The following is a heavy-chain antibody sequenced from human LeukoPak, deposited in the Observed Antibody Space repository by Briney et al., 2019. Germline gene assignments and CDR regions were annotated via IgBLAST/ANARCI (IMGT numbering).Heavy chain of an antibody. Sequence: SETLSLTCTVSGGSISSYYWSWIRQPPGKGLEWIGYIYYSGSTNYNPSLKSRVTISVDTSKNQFSLKLSSVTAADTAVYYCARDPYDSGPDYWGQGTLVTVSS. CDR3: ARDPYDSGPDY. J-gene: IGHJ4*02. D-gene: IGHD3-10*01. CDR2: IYYSGST. V-gene: IGHV4-59*01. CDR1: GGSISSYY.